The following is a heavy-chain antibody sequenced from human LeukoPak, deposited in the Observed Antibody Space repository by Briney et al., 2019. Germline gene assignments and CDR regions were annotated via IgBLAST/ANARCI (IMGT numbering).Heavy chain of an antibody. CDR1: GFTFSDYY. D-gene: IGHD3-3*01. CDR3: SRGKYEWGMDV. Sequence: GGSLRLSCAASGFTFSDYYMSWIRQAPGKGLEWVSYISSSGSTIYYADSVKGRFTISRDTAKNSLYLQMNSLRAEDTAVYYWSRGKYEWGMDVWGQGTTVTVSS. J-gene: IGHJ6*02. CDR2: ISSSGSTI. V-gene: IGHV3-11*01.